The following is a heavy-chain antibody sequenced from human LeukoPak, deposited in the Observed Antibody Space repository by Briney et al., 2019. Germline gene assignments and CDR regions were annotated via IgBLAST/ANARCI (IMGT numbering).Heavy chain of an antibody. CDR1: GYTFTGYY. D-gene: IGHD3-22*01. Sequence: ASVKVSCKASGYTFTGYYKHWVRQAPGQGLEWMGWINPNSGGTNYAQKFQGRVTMTRDTSISTAYMELSRLRSDDTAVYYCAAIATMIVPVDYWGQGTLVTVSS. CDR2: INPNSGGT. J-gene: IGHJ4*02. V-gene: IGHV1-2*02. CDR3: AAIATMIVPVDY.